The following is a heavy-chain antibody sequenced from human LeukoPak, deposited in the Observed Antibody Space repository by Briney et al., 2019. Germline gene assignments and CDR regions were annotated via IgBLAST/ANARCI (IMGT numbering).Heavy chain of an antibody. V-gene: IGHV4-34*01. J-gene: IGHJ4*02. CDR3: ARGSGWYRGASADY. CDR1: GGSFSGYY. Sequence: SETLSLTCAVYGGSFSGYYWSWIRQPPGKGLEWIGEINHSGSTNYNPSLKSRVTISVDTSKSQFSLKLSSVTAADTAVYYCARGSGWYRGASADYWGQGTLVTVSS. CDR2: INHSGST. D-gene: IGHD6-19*01.